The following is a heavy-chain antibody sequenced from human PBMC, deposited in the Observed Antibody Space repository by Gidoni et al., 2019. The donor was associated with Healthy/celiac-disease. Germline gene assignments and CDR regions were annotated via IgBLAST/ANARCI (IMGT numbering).Heavy chain of an antibody. CDR2: IYSGGST. Sequence: EVQLVETGGGLIQPGGSLRLSCAASGFTVSSNYMSWVRQAPGKGLEWGSVIYSGGSTYYADSVKGRFTISRDNSKNTLYLQMNSLRAEDTAVYYCARQEFGWAAFDIWGQGTMVTVSS. J-gene: IGHJ3*02. V-gene: IGHV3-53*02. CDR3: ARQEFGWAAFDI. D-gene: IGHD3-16*01. CDR1: GFTVSSNY.